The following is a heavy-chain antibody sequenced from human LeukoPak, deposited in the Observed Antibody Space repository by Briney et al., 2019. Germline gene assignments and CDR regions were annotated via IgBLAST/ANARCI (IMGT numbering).Heavy chain of an antibody. V-gene: IGHV4-59*05. CDR2: IYYSGST. J-gene: IGHJ4*02. CDR3: ARRTRQRGYSYGADY. Sequence: SETLSLTCTVSGGSISSYYWSWIRQPPGKGLEWIGSIYYSGSTYYNPSLKSRVTISVDTSKNQFSLKLSSVTAADTAVYYCARRTRQRGYSYGADYWGQGTLVTVSS. CDR1: GGSISSYY. D-gene: IGHD5-18*01.